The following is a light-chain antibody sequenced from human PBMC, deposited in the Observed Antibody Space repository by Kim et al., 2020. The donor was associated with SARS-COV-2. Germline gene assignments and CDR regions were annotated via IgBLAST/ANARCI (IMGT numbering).Light chain of an antibody. V-gene: IGLV3-1*01. Sequence: VSPGQTASITCSGDKLGDKYACWYQQKPGQSPVLVIYQDSTRPSGIPERFSGSNSGNTATLTISGTQAMDEADYYCQAWDSSTAWVFGGGTKVTVL. CDR1: KLGDKY. CDR3: QAWDSSTAWV. J-gene: IGLJ3*02. CDR2: QDS.